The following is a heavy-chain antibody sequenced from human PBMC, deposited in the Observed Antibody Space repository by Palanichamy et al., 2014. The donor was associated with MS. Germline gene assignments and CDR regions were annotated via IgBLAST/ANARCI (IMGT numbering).Heavy chain of an antibody. CDR3: ARDYYEFGGAGTGTRREFDY. CDR2: IIPIFGTV. CDR1: GGTFNSYA. D-gene: IGHD3-16*01. Sequence: QVQLVQSGAEAKMPGSSVKVSCKASGGTFNSYAINWVRQAPGQGLEWMGGIIPIFGTVNYAQKFQGRVTITADKSTSTAYMELSSLRSEDTAVYYCARDYYEFGGAGTGTRREFDYWGQGTLVTVSS. V-gene: IGHV1-69*06. J-gene: IGHJ4*02.